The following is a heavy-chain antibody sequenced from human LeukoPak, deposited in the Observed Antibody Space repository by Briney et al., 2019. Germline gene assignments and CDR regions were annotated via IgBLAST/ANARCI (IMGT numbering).Heavy chain of an antibody. CDR3: ARHRAGYHLDW. CDR2: QYYSGST. V-gene: IGHV4-39*01. J-gene: IGHJ4*02. D-gene: IGHD3-9*01. CDR1: GGSINSSSYY. Sequence: SETLSLTCTVSGGSINSSSYYWGWIRRPPGKGLDWIGSQYYSGSTYYNPSLKSRVTVSVDTSKNHFSLKLNSVTAADTAVYYCARHRAGYHLDWWGQGTLVTVSS.